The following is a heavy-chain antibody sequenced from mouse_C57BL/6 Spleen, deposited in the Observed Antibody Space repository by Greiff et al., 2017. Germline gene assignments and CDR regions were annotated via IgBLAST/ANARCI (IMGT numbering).Heavy chain of an antibody. J-gene: IGHJ2*01. D-gene: IGHD1-1*01. V-gene: IGHV1-69*01. CDR2: IDPSDSYT. Sequence: QVQLQQPGAELVMPGASVKLSCKASGYTFTSYWMHWVKQRPGKGLEWIGEIDPSDSYTNYNQKFTGKSTLTVDKSSRTAYMQLISLTSEDSAVYYCAIFRYPYYFYYWGQGTTLTVSS. CDR3: AIFRYPYYFYY. CDR1: GYTFTSYW.